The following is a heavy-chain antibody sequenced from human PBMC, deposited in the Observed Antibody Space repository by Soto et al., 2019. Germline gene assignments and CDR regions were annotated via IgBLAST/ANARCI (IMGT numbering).Heavy chain of an antibody. CDR2: INPSGGST. CDR3: VRGTDGYLFDY. CDR1: GYTFTHYY. D-gene: IGHD5-12*01. Sequence: ASLKISCNASGYTFTHYYMHWALQAPGQGLEWMGIINPSGGSTDYAQIFQGRVTMTRDTSTSTVYMELSSLRSEDTAVYYCVRGTDGYLFDYWGQGTLVTVSS. J-gene: IGHJ4*02. V-gene: IGHV1-46*01.